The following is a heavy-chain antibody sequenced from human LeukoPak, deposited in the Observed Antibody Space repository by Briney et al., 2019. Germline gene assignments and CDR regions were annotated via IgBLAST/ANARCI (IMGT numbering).Heavy chain of an antibody. Sequence: PSETLSLTCTVSGGSISSSSYYWGWIRQPPGKGLEWIGSIYYSGSTYYNPSLKSRVTISVDTSKNQFSLKLSSVTAADTAVYYCARDLAGSGLDAFDIWGQGTMVTVSS. V-gene: IGHV4-39*07. CDR1: GGSISSSSYY. CDR3: ARDLAGSGLDAFDI. CDR2: IYYSGST. J-gene: IGHJ3*02. D-gene: IGHD3-10*01.